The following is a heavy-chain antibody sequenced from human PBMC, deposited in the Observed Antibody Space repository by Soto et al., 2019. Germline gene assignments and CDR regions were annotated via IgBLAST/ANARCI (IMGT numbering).Heavy chain of an antibody. D-gene: IGHD3-9*01. Sequence: GGSLRLSCTALTGYAMSWVRRGPGKGLEWISTISPTGNTHYADSVEGRFTISRDDSKNTFYLQMNNLRADDTGVYYCAKDPSTGHADLWGQGTLVTV. J-gene: IGHJ5*02. V-gene: IGHV3-23*01. CDR2: ISPTGNT. CDR1: TGYA. CDR3: AKDPSTGHADL.